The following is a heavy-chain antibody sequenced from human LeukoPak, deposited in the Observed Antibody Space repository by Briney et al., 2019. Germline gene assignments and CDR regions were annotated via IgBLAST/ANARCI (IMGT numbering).Heavy chain of an antibody. J-gene: IGHJ4*02. D-gene: IGHD3-16*01. Sequence: AAVKVSRKASGYTFTSYGISWVRQAPGQGLEWMGWISAYNGNTNYAQKLQGRVTMTTDTSTSTAYMELRSLRSDDTAVYYCARDYRRGSYYNYWGQGTLVTVSS. CDR1: GYTFTSYG. V-gene: IGHV1-18*01. CDR3: ARDYRRGSYYNY. CDR2: ISAYNGNT.